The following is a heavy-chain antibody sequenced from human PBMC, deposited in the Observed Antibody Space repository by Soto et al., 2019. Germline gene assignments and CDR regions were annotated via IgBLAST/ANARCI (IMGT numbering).Heavy chain of an antibody. J-gene: IGHJ6*02. CDR3: ARDRRIVVVPATMDV. CDR2: IIPIFGTA. CDR1: GGTCSSYA. V-gene: IGHV1-69*06. Sequence: SVKVSCKASGGTCSSYAISWVRQAPGQGLEWMGGIIPIFGTANYAQKFQGRVTITADKSTSTAYMELSSLRSEDTAVYYCARDRRIVVVPATMDVWGQGTTVTVS. D-gene: IGHD2-2*01.